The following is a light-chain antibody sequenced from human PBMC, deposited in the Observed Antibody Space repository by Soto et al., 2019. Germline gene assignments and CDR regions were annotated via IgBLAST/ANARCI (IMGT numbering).Light chain of an antibody. CDR1: QSITTW. V-gene: IGKV1-5*01. J-gene: IGKJ1*01. Sequence: DIQMTQSPSTLSASVGDRVTITCRASQSITTWLAWYQQKPGKAPKLLLYDASSSESGVPSRFSGSGSGTEFTLTISGLQPDDFATYYCQQYNSYLTFGQWTKVDLK. CDR3: QQYNSYLT. CDR2: DAS.